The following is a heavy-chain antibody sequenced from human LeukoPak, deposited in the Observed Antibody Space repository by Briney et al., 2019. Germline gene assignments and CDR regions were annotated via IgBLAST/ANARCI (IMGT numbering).Heavy chain of an antibody. D-gene: IGHD2/OR15-2a*01. CDR2: ISGNGGSI. Sequence: GGSLRLSCAASGFTFSSYAMDWVRQAPGKGLEWISVISGNGGSIYYADSVKGRFTISRDNPKNTLYLQMNSLRAEDTAVYYCARDEYKADAYWGQGTLVTVSS. CDR3: ARDEYKADAY. V-gene: IGHV3-23*01. J-gene: IGHJ4*02. CDR1: GFTFSSYA.